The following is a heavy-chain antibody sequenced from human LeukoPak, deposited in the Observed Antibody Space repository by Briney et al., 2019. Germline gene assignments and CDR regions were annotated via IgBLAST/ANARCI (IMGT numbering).Heavy chain of an antibody. V-gene: IGHV3-49*03. CDR2: IRSKAYGGTT. D-gene: IGHD1-26*01. CDR1: GFTFGDYA. Sequence: GGSLRLSCTASGFTFGDYAMSWFRQAPGKGLEWVGFIRSKAYGGTTEYAASVKGRFTISRDDSKSIAYLQMNSLKTEDTAVYYCTRYLSGSYDKYFDYWGQGTLVTVSS. J-gene: IGHJ4*02. CDR3: TRYLSGSYDKYFDY.